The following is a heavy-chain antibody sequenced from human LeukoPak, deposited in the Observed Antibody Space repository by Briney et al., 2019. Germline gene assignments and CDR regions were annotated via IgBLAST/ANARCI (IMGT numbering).Heavy chain of an antibody. CDR3: AKGRRGDYDSSGYYYAPLQH. Sequence: PGGSLRLSCTASGFTVSSNYMSWVRQAPGKGLEWVAVISYDGSNKYYADSVKGRFTISRDNSKNTLYLQMNSLRAEDTAVYYCAKGRRGDYDSSGYYYAPLQHWGQGTLVTVSS. CDR2: ISYDGSNK. J-gene: IGHJ1*01. CDR1: GFTVSSNY. D-gene: IGHD3-22*01. V-gene: IGHV3-30*18.